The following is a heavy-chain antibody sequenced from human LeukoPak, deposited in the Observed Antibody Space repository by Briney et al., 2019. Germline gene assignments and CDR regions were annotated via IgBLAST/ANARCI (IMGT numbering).Heavy chain of an antibody. CDR3: ARYYPGYSSSPAFLDY. D-gene: IGHD6-13*01. V-gene: IGHV3-20*01. Sequence: PGGSLRLSCAASGFTFDDYGMSWVRQAPGKGLEWVSGINWNGGSTGYADSVKGRFTISRDNAKNSLYLHMNSLRAEDTALYHCARYYPGYSSSPAFLDYWGQGTLVTVSS. CDR1: GFTFDDYG. CDR2: INWNGGST. J-gene: IGHJ4*02.